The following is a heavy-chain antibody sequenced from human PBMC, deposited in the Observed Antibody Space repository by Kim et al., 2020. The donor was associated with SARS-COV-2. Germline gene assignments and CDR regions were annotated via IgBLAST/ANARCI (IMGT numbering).Heavy chain of an antibody. Sequence: GGSLRLSCTASGFTFSRRAMSWVRQAPGKGLEWVASVNNGGNAYYADSVKGRFTVSRDITKDTLYLQMNSLRAEDTALYYCAKDHPSSGWPAFDSWGQGNRVTVSS. D-gene: IGHD3-22*01. CDR1: GFTFSRRA. V-gene: IGHV3-23*01. CDR2: VNNGGNA. J-gene: IGHJ4*02. CDR3: AKDHPSSGWPAFDS.